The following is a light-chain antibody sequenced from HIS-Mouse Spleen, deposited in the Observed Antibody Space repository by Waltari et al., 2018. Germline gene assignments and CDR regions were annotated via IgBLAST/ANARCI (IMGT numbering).Light chain of an antibody. J-gene: IGLJ3*02. CDR1: SSDVGSYNL. CDR3: CSYAGSSTWV. V-gene: IGLV2-23*01. Sequence: QSALTQPASASGSPVLSITIPCTGTSSDVGSYNLVSRYKQHPGQAPNLTIYEGSKRPSGVSNRFSGSKSGNTASLTISGLQAEDEADYYCCSYAGSSTWVFGGGTKLTVL. CDR2: EGS.